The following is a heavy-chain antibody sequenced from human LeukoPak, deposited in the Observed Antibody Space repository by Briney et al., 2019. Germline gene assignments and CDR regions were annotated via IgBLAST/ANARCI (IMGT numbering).Heavy chain of an antibody. CDR3: ARDGRGYSYGTDY. Sequence: PGGSLRLSCAASGFTFSSYGMHWVRQAPGKGLEWVAVISYDGSNKYYADSVKGRFTISRDNSKNTLYLQMNSLRAEDTAVYYCARDGRGYSYGTDYWGQGTLVTVSS. CDR2: ISYDGSNK. V-gene: IGHV3-30*03. D-gene: IGHD5-18*01. CDR1: GFTFSSYG. J-gene: IGHJ4*02.